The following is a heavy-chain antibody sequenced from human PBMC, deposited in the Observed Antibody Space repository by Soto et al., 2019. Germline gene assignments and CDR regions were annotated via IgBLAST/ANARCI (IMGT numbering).Heavy chain of an antibody. J-gene: IGHJ4*02. CDR1: GFTFSSYA. CDR2: ISYDGSNK. D-gene: IGHD6-19*01. CDR3: ARPLPGYSSLGGSCFDY. Sequence: PGGSLRLSCAASGFTFSSYAMHWVRQAPGKGLEWVAVISYDGSNKYYADSVKGRFTISRDNSKNTLYLQMNSLRAEDTAVYYCARPLPGYSSLGGSCFDYWGQGTLVTVSS. V-gene: IGHV3-30-3*01.